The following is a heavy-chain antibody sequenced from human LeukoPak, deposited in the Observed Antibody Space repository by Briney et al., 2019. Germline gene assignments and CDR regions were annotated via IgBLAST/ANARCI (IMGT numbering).Heavy chain of an antibody. D-gene: IGHD1-14*01. J-gene: IGHJ3*02. CDR3: ARGPGDFDASDI. CDR1: GFTFTRYG. Sequence: GGSLKLSCAASGFTFTRYGMVWVRQAPGKGLEWVSYISGSTSAVYYADSVKGRFTISRDNAKKSLCLQLNSLRAEDTALYYCARGPGDFDASDIWGQGTMVTVSS. CDR2: ISGSTSAV. V-gene: IGHV3-48*04.